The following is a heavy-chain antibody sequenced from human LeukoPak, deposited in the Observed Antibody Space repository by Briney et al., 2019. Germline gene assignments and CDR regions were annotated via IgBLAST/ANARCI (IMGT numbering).Heavy chain of an antibody. V-gene: IGHV3-43*01. CDR3: AKGPRRVGYCSSTSCYEIEYFQH. Sequence: GGSLRLSCAASGFTFDDYTMHWVRQAPGKGLEWVSLISWDGGSTYYADSVKGRFTISRDNSKNSLYLQMNSLRTEDTALYCCAKGPRRVGYCSSTSCYEIEYFQHWGQGTLVTVSS. J-gene: IGHJ1*01. CDR2: ISWDGGST. D-gene: IGHD2-2*01. CDR1: GFTFDDYT.